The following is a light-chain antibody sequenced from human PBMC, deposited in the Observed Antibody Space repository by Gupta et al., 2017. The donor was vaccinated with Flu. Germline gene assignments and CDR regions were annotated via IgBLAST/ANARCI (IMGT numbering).Light chain of an antibody. Sequence: ERAILTCRASQSVSSNLAWYKQKPGQAPRLLIYGASTRATGIPTRFSGSGSGTEFTLTISSMQSEDFAVYYCQQYNIWPLYAFGQGTRLEIK. J-gene: IGKJ2*01. CDR2: GAS. CDR1: QSVSSN. V-gene: IGKV3-15*01. CDR3: QQYNIWPLYA.